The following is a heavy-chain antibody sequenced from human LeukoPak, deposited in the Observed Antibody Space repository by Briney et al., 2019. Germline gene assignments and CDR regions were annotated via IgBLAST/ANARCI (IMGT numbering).Heavy chain of an antibody. CDR1: GYSFTSYW. J-gene: IGHJ6*04. V-gene: IGHV5-10-1*01. CDR2: IDPSDSYT. Sequence: GASLMISCQGSGYSFTSYWISWVRQLPGKGLEWMGRIDPSDSYTNYSPSFQGHVTISADKSISTAYLQWSSLKASDTAMYYCAILVVPAAWTNYYYYYGMDVWGKGTTVTVSS. CDR3: AILVVPAAWTNYYYYYGMDV. D-gene: IGHD2-2*01.